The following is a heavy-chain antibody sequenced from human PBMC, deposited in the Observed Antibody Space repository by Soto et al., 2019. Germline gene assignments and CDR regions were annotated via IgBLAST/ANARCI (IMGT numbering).Heavy chain of an antibody. Sequence: EVQLLDSGGGLVQPGGALRLSFAASGFTFSCYALTWVRQAPGKGLEWVSAIRGGGDATFYADSVKGRFTISRDNSKNTLYLQMNTLRAEDTAVYYCARKVSGSTGRPDLWYFDLWGRGTLVTVSS. CDR3: ARKVSGSTGRPDLWYFDL. J-gene: IGHJ2*01. V-gene: IGHV3-23*01. CDR2: IRGGGDAT. CDR1: GFTFSCYA. D-gene: IGHD3-10*01.